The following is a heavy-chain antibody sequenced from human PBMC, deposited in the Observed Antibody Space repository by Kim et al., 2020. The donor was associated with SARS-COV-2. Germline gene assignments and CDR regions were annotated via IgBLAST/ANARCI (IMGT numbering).Heavy chain of an antibody. J-gene: IGHJ4*02. CDR1: GGSISSSGYY. Sequence: SETLSLTCAVSGGSISSSGYYWGWIRQPPGKGLEWIGSVYYTGDTYYNPSLKSRVTISVDTSNNQLSLKLSSVTAADTAVYYCARRFRGTSIRFLWLFQFDYWGQGTLVTVSS. D-gene: IGHD3-3*01. V-gene: IGHV4-39*01. CDR2: VYYTGDT. CDR3: ARRFRGTSIRFLWLFQFDY.